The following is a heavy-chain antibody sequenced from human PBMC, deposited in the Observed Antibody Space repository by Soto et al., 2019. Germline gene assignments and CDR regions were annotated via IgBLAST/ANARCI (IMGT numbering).Heavy chain of an antibody. CDR1: GYTFTSYY. CDR3: ARDSVTMIVVVPGDYYYGMDV. V-gene: IGHV1-46*01. Sequence: ASVKVSCKASGYTFTSYYMHWVRQAPGQGLEWMGIINPTSSTSYAQKFQGRVTMTTDTSTGTAYMELRSLRSDDTAVYYCARDSVTMIVVVPGDYYYGMDVWGQGTTVTVSS. D-gene: IGHD3-22*01. J-gene: IGHJ6*02. CDR2: INPTSST.